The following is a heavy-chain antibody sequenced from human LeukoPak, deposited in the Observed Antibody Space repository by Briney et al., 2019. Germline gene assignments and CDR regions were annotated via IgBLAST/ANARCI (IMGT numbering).Heavy chain of an antibody. CDR2: IYTSGST. CDR1: GGSISSYY. D-gene: IGHD3-10*01. Sequence: SETLSLTCTVSGGSISSYYWSWIRQPAGKGLEWIGRIYTSGSTNYNPSLKSRVTMSVDTSKNQFSLKLSSVTAADTAVYDCARAGTKYYYGSVSSYYYYYGMDVWGQGTTVTVSS. V-gene: IGHV4-4*07. J-gene: IGHJ6*02. CDR3: ARAGTKYYYGSVSSYYYYYGMDV.